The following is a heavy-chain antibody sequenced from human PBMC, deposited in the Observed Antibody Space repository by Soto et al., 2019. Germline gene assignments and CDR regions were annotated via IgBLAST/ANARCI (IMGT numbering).Heavy chain of an antibody. CDR3: ARHPLSVVVVAATASFDY. J-gene: IGHJ4*02. CDR2: ISGRSSAI. Sequence: VGSLRLSCAASGFTFSTYSLTWVRQAPGKGLEWVSYISGRSSAIYYADSVKGRVTISVDTSKNQFSLKLSSVTAADTAVYYCARHPLSVVVVAATASFDYWGQGTLVTVSS. V-gene: IGHV3-48*01. D-gene: IGHD2-15*01. CDR1: GFTFSTYS.